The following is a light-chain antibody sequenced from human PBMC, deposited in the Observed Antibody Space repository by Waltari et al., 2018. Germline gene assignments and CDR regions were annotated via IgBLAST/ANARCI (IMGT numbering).Light chain of an antibody. Sequence: IQMTQSPSSVSASVGDRVTITCRASQGISSYLAWYQQTPGKAPKLLIYAASSLQSGVPSRFSGSGSGTDFTLTISSLQPEDVATYYCQQANSFPWTFGEGTKVEIK. CDR1: QGISSY. CDR3: QQANSFPWT. J-gene: IGKJ1*01. V-gene: IGKV1-12*01. CDR2: AAS.